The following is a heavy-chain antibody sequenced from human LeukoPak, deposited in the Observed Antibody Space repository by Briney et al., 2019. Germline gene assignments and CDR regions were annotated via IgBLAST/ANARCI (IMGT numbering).Heavy chain of an antibody. CDR3: ARVYGSGSYGD. CDR2: INYNGNT. Sequence: SETLSLTCTVSGGSISSYSYWSWIRQTPGKGLEWIGNINYNGNTNYNPSLKSRITISSETSKNQFSLKLRSVTAADTAVYYCARVYGSGSYGDWGQGALVTVSS. V-gene: IGHV4-59*01. CDR1: GGSISSYSY. D-gene: IGHD3-10*01. J-gene: IGHJ4*02.